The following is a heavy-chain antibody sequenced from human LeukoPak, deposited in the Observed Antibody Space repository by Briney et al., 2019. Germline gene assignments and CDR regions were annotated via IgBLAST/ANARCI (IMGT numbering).Heavy chain of an antibody. CDR1: GFTLSSYW. D-gene: IGHD6-19*01. V-gene: IGHV3-7*01. Sequence: GGSLRLPCAASGFTLSSYWMSWVRQAPGKGLEWVANIKRDGSEKYYVDSVKGRFAISRDNAKNSLFLQMSSLRVEDTAVYYCVRDDGAVKPCWGQGTLVTVSS. CDR2: IKRDGSEK. CDR3: VRDDGAVKPC. J-gene: IGHJ4*02.